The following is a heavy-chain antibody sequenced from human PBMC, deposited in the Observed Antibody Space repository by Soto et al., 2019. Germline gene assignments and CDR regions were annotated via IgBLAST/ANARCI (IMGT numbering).Heavy chain of an antibody. CDR3: ARSPQQWLKDAFDI. CDR1: GGSISSGGYY. V-gene: IGHV4-31*03. J-gene: IGHJ3*02. D-gene: IGHD6-19*01. CDR2: IYYSGST. Sequence: SETLSLTCXVSGGSISSGGYYWSWIRQDPGKALEWIGYIYYSGSTYYIPSLKSRLTISVDTSKNQFSLKLSSVTAADTAVYYCARSPQQWLKDAFDIWGQGRMVTVSS.